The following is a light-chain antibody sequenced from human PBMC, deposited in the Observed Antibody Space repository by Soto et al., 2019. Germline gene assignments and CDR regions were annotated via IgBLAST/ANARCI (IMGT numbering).Light chain of an antibody. CDR3: QQYNSYPT. J-gene: IGKJ1*01. V-gene: IGKV1-5*03. CDR1: QSISSW. Sequence: DIQMTQSPSTLSASVGDRVTITCRASQSISSWLAWYQQKPGKAPKRLIYKASSLESGVPSRFSGSGSGTEFTLTISSLQPDDFANYYCQQYNSYPTFGQGTKVEIK. CDR2: KAS.